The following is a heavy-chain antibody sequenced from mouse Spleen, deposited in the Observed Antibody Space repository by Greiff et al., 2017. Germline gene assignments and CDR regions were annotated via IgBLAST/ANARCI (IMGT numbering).Heavy chain of an antibody. J-gene: IGHJ4*01. V-gene: IGHV1-64*01. CDR1: GYTFTSYW. D-gene: IGHD2-1*01. Sequence: QVQLQQPGAELVKPGASVKLSCKASGYTFTSYWMPWVKQRPGQGLEWIGMIHPNSGSTNYNEKFKSKATLTVDKSSSTAYMQLSSLTSEVSAVYYCAIYGNYVNYAMDYWGQGTSVTVSS. CDR3: AIYGNYVNYAMDY. CDR2: IHPNSGST.